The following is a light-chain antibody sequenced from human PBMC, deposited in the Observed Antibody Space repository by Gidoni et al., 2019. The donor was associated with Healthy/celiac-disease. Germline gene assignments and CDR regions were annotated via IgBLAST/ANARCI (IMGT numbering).Light chain of an antibody. CDR1: QSLLHRNGYNY. Sequence: DIVMTQSPLSLPVPPGEPASISCRSSQSLLHRNGYNYLDWYLQKPGQSPQLLIYLGSHRASGVPDRFSGSGSGTDCTLKISRVEAEDVGVYYCMQALQTPPWTFGQGTKVEIK. CDR3: MQALQTPPWT. V-gene: IGKV2-28*01. CDR2: LGS. J-gene: IGKJ1*01.